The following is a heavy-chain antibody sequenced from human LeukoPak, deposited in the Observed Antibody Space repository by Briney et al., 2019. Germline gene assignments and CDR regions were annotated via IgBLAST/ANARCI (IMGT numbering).Heavy chain of an antibody. CDR1: GFTFSSYS. CDR2: ISSSSSYI. D-gene: IGHD6-13*01. J-gene: IGHJ4*02. V-gene: IGHV3-21*01. CDR3: ASTQRIAGGKDY. Sequence: PGGSLRLSCAASGFTFSSYSMNWVRQAPGKGLEWVSSISSSSSYIYYADSVKGRFTISRDNAKNSLYLQMNSLRAEDTAVYYCASTQRIAGGKDYWGQGTLVTVSS.